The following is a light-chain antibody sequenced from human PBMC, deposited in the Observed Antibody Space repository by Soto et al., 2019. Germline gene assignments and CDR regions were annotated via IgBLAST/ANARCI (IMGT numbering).Light chain of an antibody. V-gene: IGKV1-5*03. Sequence: DIQMTQSPSTLSASVGDRVIITCRASQRISSWLAWYQQEPGKAPNLLIYRASTLKSGIPSRFSGSGSGTEFTLTISSRQPDDVATYYCQQYERAAWTCGPGTKVEIK. CDR3: QQYERAAWT. CDR1: QRISSW. CDR2: RAS. J-gene: IGKJ1*01.